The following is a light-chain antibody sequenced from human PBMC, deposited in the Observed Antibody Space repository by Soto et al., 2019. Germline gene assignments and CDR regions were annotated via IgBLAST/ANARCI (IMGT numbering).Light chain of an antibody. J-gene: IGKJ3*01. Sequence: DIQMTQSPSSLSASVGDRVTITCRASQSISSYLNWYQQKPGKAPKLLIYAASSLQSGVPSRFSGSGSGTDFTLTISSLQPEDFATYYCQQSYSNPPTFGPGTKVDI. V-gene: IGKV1-39*01. CDR2: AAS. CDR1: QSISSY. CDR3: QQSYSNPPT.